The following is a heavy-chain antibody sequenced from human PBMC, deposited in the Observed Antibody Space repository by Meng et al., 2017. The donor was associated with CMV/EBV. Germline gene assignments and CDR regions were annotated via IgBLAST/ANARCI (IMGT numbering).Heavy chain of an antibody. J-gene: IGHJ4*02. V-gene: IGHV3-7*01. D-gene: IGHD3-3*01. CDR3: ATDPTYYDFWSSHFIDY. Sequence: GGSLRLSCAASGFTFSSYSMNWVRQAPGKGLEWVANIKQDGSEKYYVDSVKGRFTISRDNAKNSLYLQMNSLRAEDTAVYYCATDPTYYDFWSSHFIDYWGQGTLVTVSS. CDR2: IKQDGSEK. CDR1: GFTFSSYS.